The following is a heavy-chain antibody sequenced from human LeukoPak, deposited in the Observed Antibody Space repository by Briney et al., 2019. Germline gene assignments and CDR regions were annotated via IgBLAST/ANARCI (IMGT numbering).Heavy chain of an antibody. J-gene: IGHJ6*03. D-gene: IGHD1-26*01. Sequence: GGSLRLSCAASGFTFSSYAMSWVRQAPGKGLEWVSAISGSGGSTYYADSVRGRFTISRDNSKNTLYLQMNSLRAEDTAVYYCAKAGGSYYGGYYYYMDVWGKGTTVTISS. CDR2: ISGSGGST. CDR1: GFTFSSYA. V-gene: IGHV3-23*01. CDR3: AKAGGSYYGGYYYYMDV.